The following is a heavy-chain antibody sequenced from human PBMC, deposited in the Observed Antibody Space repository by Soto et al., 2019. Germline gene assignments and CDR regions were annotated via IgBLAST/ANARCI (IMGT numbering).Heavy chain of an antibody. D-gene: IGHD5-12*01. V-gene: IGHV3-23*01. Sequence: EVQLLESGGGLIQPGGSLRLSCAASGFTFSSYAMSWVRQAPGKGLEWVSAISGSGGSTYYAESVNGRFTITRDKSKNTLYLQMNSLRAEDTAVYYCAKREYSGYDYRDYYYGMDVWGQGTTVTVSS. CDR3: AKREYSGYDYRDYYYGMDV. CDR1: GFTFSSYA. J-gene: IGHJ6*02. CDR2: ISGSGGST.